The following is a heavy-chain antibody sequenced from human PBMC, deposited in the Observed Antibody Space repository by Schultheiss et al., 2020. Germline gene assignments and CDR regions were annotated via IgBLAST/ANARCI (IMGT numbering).Heavy chain of an antibody. CDR1: GFSFSSYA. CDR3: AKDWRWDTVTSYYYGMDI. Sequence: SCAASGFSFSSYAMNWVRQAPGKGLEWVSVISGSGGSTYYADSVKGRFTISRDNSKNTLYLQMNSLRADDTAVYYCAKDWRWDTVTSYYYGMDIWGQGTTVTVSS. J-gene: IGHJ6*02. CDR2: ISGSGGST. V-gene: IGHV3-23*01. D-gene: IGHD4-17*01.